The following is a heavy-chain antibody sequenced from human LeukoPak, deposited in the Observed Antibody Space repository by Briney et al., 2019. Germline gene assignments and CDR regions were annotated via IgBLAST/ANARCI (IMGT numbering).Heavy chain of an antibody. J-gene: IGHJ4*02. CDR2: INPNSGFT. CDR1: GYPFTVYY. D-gene: IGHD2-2*01. V-gene: IGHV1-2*02. Sequence: ASVTVSFTSSGYPFTVYYLHWVRQAPGQGLEWMGWINPNSGFTNYAQKFQGRVTITRDTSISTAYMELSRLRSDDTAVYYCARLADCSSSSCRSFDYWGQGTLVTVSS. CDR3: ARLADCSSSSCRSFDY.